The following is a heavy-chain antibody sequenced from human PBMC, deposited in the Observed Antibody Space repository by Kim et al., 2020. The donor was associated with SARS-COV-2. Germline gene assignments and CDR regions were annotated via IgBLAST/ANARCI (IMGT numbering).Heavy chain of an antibody. D-gene: IGHD3-10*01. CDR3: ARAAYYYGSGSDFDY. J-gene: IGHJ4*02. V-gene: IGHV3-30*01. Sequence: ADSVKGRFTISRDKSKNTLYLQMNSLRAEDTAVYYCARAAYYYGSGSDFDYWGQGTLVTVSS.